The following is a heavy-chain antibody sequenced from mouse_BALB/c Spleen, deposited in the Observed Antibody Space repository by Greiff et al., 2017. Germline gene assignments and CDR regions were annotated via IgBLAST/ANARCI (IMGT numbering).Heavy chain of an antibody. D-gene: IGHD5-1-1*01. J-gene: IGHJ3*01. CDR1: GFTFSSFG. CDR3: ARDTPFAY. CDR2: ISSCSSNI. Sequence: EVMLVESGGGLVQPGGSRKLSCAASGFTFSSFGMHWVRQAPEKGLEWVAYISSCSSNIYYADTVKGRFTISRDNPKNTLFLQMTSLRSEDTAMYYCARDTPFAYWGQGTLVTVSA. V-gene: IGHV5-17*02.